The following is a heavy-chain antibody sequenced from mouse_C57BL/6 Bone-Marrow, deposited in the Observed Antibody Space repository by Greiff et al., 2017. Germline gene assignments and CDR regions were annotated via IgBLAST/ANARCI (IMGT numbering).Heavy chain of an antibody. CDR2: IHPSDSDT. J-gene: IGHJ1*03. CDR1: GYTFTSYW. V-gene: IGHV1-74*01. D-gene: IGHD1-1*01. CDR3: AISLNITTVVATDWYFDV. Sequence: QVHVKQPGAELVKPGASVKVSCKASGYTFTSYWMHWVKQRPGQGLEWIGRIHPSDSDTNYNQKFKGKATLTVDKSSSTAYMQLSSLTSEDSAVYYCAISLNITTVVATDWYFDVWGTGTTVTVSS.